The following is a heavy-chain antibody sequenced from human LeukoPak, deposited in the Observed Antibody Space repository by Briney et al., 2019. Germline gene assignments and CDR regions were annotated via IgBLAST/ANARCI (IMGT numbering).Heavy chain of an antibody. CDR3: ARNSLGELNWFDP. CDR1: GGSISSRSYY. J-gene: IGHJ5*02. D-gene: IGHD3-16*01. CDR2: MYYSGTT. V-gene: IGHV4-39*07. Sequence: PSETLSLTCTVSGGSISSRSYYWGWLRQPPGTGLEWIGSMYYSGTTYYNPSLKSRVTISVDTSKNQFSLKLSPVTAADTAVYYCARNSLGELNWFDPWGQGTLVTVSS.